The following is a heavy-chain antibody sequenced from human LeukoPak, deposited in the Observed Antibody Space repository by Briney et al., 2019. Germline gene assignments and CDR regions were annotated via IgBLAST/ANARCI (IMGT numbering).Heavy chain of an antibody. V-gene: IGHV3-7*01. CDR2: IKQDGSEK. D-gene: IGHD5-12*01. CDR3: ARDSGYSGYNDY. Sequence: GGALRLSCAASGFTFSRYWMSWVRQAPGKGVEWVANIKQDGSEKYYVDSVKGLFTISRHNAKNSLYLQMNSLRAEDTAVYYCARDSGYSGYNDYWGQGTLVTVSS. CDR1: GFTFSRYW. J-gene: IGHJ4*02.